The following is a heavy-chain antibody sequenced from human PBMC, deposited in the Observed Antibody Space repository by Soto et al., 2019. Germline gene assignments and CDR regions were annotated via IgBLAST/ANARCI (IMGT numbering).Heavy chain of an antibody. V-gene: IGHV3-74*01. CDR1: GFPFSSYW. J-gene: IGHJ4*02. Sequence: EVQLVESGGDLVQRGGSLRLSCAASGFPFSSYWMHWVRHTPGKGLDWVARISGDGVTTYYADSVTGRFTVSRDNSKNTLSLQISGLRAEDTAVYYCAREYYCLLTGYYTDYWGQGTLVSVSS. D-gene: IGHD3-9*01. CDR2: ISGDGVTT. CDR3: AREYYCLLTGYYTDY.